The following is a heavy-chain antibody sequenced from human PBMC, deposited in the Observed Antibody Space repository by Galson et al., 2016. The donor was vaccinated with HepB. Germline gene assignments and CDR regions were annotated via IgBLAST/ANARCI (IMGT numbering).Heavy chain of an antibody. D-gene: IGHD4/OR15-4a*01. V-gene: IGHV3-23*01. CDR3: AKGPGAGNFDY. CDR2: MSGGGRSV. CDR1: GFAFSAYV. Sequence: SLRLSCAASGFAFSAYVMNWVRQAPGKGLEWVSSMSGGGRSVFHADSVEGRFTIPRDNSKSTVFLQMSSLTAEDTAIYYCAKGPGAGNFDYWGRGTLVTVSS. J-gene: IGHJ4*02.